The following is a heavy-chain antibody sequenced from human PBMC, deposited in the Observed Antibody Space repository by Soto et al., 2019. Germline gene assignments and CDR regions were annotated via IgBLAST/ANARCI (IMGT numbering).Heavy chain of an antibody. J-gene: IGHJ6*02. CDR3: ARAVAARTGNYYYYYGMDV. CDR1: GDSVSSNSAA. V-gene: IGHV6-1*01. Sequence: QTLSLTCAISGDSVSSNSAAWNWIRQSPSRGLEWLGRTYYRSKWYNDYAVSVKSRITINPDTSKNQFSLQLNSVTPEDTAVYYCARAVAARTGNYYYYYGMDVWGQGTTVTVSS. CDR2: TYYRSKWYN. D-gene: IGHD6-6*01.